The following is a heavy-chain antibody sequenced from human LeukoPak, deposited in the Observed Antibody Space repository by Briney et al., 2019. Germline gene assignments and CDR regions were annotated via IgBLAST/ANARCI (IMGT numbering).Heavy chain of an antibody. D-gene: IGHD7-27*01. CDR2: IYYSGST. CDR3: ARLWGFDP. V-gene: IGHV4-39*01. CDR1: GGSFNRSGYY. J-gene: IGHJ5*02. Sequence: SETLSLTCTVSGGSFNRSGYYWGWIRQPPGKGLEWIGNIYYSGSTYYNPSLKSRVTISVDTSKNQFSLKLSSVTAADTAVYYCARLWGFDPWGQGTLVTVSS.